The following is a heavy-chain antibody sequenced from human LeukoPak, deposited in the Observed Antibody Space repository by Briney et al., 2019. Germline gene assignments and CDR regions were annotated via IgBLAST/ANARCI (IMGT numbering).Heavy chain of an antibody. V-gene: IGHV3-21*01. D-gene: IGHD3-3*01. CDR3: ARCRTGFMESFDAFDI. CDR2: ISSSRSYI. J-gene: IGHJ3*02. CDR1: GFSFRSHG. Sequence: GGTLRLSCAASGFSFRSHGMNWVRQAPGKGLEWVSSISSSRSYIYYADSVKGRFTISRDNAKNSLYLQMNSLRAEETAVYYCARCRTGFMESFDAFDIWGQGTMVTVSS.